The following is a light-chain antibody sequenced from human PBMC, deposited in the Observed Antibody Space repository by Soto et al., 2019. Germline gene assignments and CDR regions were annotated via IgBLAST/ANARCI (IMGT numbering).Light chain of an antibody. CDR1: QSFASAY. J-gene: IGKJ1*01. V-gene: IGKV3-20*01. CDR3: QRYGGSPWT. CDR2: GAS. Sequence: ETVLTQSPDTLSLSPGERVTLSCRASQSFASAYLAWFQQKPGQAPRLLIYGASRRATGIPDRFSGSGSGTDFTLTISRLEPEDFAVYYCQRYGGSPWTFGQGTKVEI.